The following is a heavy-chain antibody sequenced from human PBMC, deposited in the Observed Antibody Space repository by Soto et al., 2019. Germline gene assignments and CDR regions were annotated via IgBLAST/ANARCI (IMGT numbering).Heavy chain of an antibody. Sequence: GGSLRLSCAASGFTFSSYWMSWVRQAPGKGLEWVANIKEDGSQKWYVDSVKGRFTISRDNAKNSLYVQMNSLKVEDTAMYYCARGDYYDSSGPFSDAFDIWGQGTMVTVSS. J-gene: IGHJ3*02. V-gene: IGHV3-7*04. D-gene: IGHD3-22*01. CDR1: GFTFSSYW. CDR3: ARGDYYDSSGPFSDAFDI. CDR2: IKEDGSQK.